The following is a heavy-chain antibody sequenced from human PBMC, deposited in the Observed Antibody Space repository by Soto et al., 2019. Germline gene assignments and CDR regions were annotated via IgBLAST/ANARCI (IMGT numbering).Heavy chain of an antibody. D-gene: IGHD2-21*02. Sequence: GGSLRLSCAASEFTFSNYAMSWVRQAPGKGLEWVSAISYGGGTTYYADSVKGRFTISRDNSKNTLYLQMNSLRAEDTAVYYCARDLWGYCGTDCYPLDVWGQGTTVTVSS. CDR3: ARDLWGYCGTDCYPLDV. CDR1: EFTFSNYA. V-gene: IGHV3-23*01. CDR2: ISYGGGTT. J-gene: IGHJ6*02.